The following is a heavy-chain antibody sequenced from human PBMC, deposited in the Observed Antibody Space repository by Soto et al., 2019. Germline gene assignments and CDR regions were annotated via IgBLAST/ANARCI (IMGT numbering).Heavy chain of an antibody. D-gene: IGHD3-16*01. CDR2: ISYDGSNK. Sequence: PXESLRLSCAASGFTFSNYAIHWVRQAPGKGLEWVAVISYDGSNKYYADSVKGRFTISRDNSQNTLFLQMNSLRAEDTAVYYCARDLGNNYYNGMDVWGQGTTVTVSS. CDR3: ARDLGNNYYNGMDV. CDR1: GFTFSNYA. J-gene: IGHJ6*02. V-gene: IGHV3-30-3*01.